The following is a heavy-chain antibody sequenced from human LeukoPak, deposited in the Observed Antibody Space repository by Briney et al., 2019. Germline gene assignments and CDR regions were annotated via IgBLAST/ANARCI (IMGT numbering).Heavy chain of an antibody. CDR1: GYTFTSYG. Sequence: ASVKVSCKASGYTFTSYGISWVRQAPGQGLEWMGWISAYNGNTNYAQKLQGRVTMTTVTSTSTAYMELRSLRSDDTAVYYCARGFYDILTGYYYSFDYWGQGTLVTVSS. V-gene: IGHV1-18*01. CDR2: ISAYNGNT. D-gene: IGHD3-9*01. J-gene: IGHJ4*02. CDR3: ARGFYDILTGYYYSFDY.